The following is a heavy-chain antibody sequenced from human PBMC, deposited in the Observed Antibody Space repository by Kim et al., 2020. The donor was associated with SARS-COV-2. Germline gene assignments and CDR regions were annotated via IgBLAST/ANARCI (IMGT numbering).Heavy chain of an antibody. V-gene: IGHV4-59*01. D-gene: IGHD1-26*01. Sequence: SETLSLTCTVSGGSISSYYWSWIRQPPGKGLEWIGYIYYSGSTNYNPSLKSRVTISVDTSKNQFSLKLSSVTAADTAVYYCARVSVGGLAFDYWGQGTLVTVSS. J-gene: IGHJ4*02. CDR2: IYYSGST. CDR3: ARVSVGGLAFDY. CDR1: GGSISSYY.